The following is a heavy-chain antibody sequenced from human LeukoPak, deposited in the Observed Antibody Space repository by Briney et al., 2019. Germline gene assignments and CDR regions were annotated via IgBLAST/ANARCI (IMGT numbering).Heavy chain of an antibody. D-gene: IGHD4-23*01. CDR1: GYTFTSYA. CDR2: INAGSGNT. V-gene: IGHV1-3*01. Sequence: ASVKVSCKASGYTFTSYAMHWVRQAPGQRLEWMGWINAGSGNTKYSQKFQGRVTITRDTSASTAYMELSSLRSDDTAVYYCAREVGNSLTHDYWGQGTLVTVSS. J-gene: IGHJ4*02. CDR3: AREVGNSLTHDY.